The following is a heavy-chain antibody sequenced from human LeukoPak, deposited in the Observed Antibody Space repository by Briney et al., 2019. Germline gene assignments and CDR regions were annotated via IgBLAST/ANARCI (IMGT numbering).Heavy chain of an antibody. CDR3: ATVGDHYHWYLDL. CDR1: GFTVGSKY. D-gene: IGHD3-10*01. V-gene: IGHV3-53*01. Sequence: GGSLRLSCAASGFTVGSKYMNWVRQAPGKGLEWVSIIYSGSSTYYADSVKGRFTVPRDDSKNTLYLQMNSLRADDTAMYYCATVGDHYHWYLDLWGRGTLVSVSS. J-gene: IGHJ2*01. CDR2: IYSGSST.